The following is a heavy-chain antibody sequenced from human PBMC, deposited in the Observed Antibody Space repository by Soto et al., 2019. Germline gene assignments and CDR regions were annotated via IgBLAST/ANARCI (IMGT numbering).Heavy chain of an antibody. V-gene: IGHV4-30-4*01. CDR1: GGSISSGDYY. CDR2: IYYSGST. Sequence: QVQLQESGPGLVKPSQTLSLTCTVSGGSISSGDYYWSWIRQPPGKGLEWIGYIYYSGSTYYNPSLTSRVTISVDTSKDPSSLKLSSVTAADTAVYYCARETPGRLHLLFDYWGQGTLVTVSS. CDR3: ARETPGRLHLLFDY. D-gene: IGHD5-18*01. J-gene: IGHJ4*02.